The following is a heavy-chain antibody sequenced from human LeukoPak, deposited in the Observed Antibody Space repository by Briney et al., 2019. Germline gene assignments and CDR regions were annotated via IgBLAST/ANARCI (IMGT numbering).Heavy chain of an antibody. Sequence: PGGSLRLSCAASGFTFSSYSMNWVRQAPGKGLEWVSSISGSGTYIYYADSVKGRFTISRDNAKNSLYLQMNTLRVEDTAVYYCAREDGPSYDSSGYPQYYYYYYMDVWGKGTTVTVSS. CDR1: GFTFSSYS. V-gene: IGHV3-21*01. D-gene: IGHD3-22*01. CDR2: ISGSGTYI. CDR3: AREDGPSYDSSGYPQYYYYYYMDV. J-gene: IGHJ6*03.